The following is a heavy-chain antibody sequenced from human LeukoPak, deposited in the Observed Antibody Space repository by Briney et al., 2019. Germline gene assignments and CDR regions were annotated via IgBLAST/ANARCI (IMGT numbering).Heavy chain of an antibody. D-gene: IGHD1-26*01. J-gene: IGHJ4*02. Sequence: SSETLSLTCTVSGGSISSYYWSWIRQPPGKGLEWIGYIYYSGSTNYNPSLKSRVTISVDTSKNQFSLKLSSVTAADTAVYYCARKATGGYSDYWGQGTLVTVSS. CDR2: IYYSGST. CDR1: GGSISSYY. V-gene: IGHV4-59*01. CDR3: ARKATGGYSDY.